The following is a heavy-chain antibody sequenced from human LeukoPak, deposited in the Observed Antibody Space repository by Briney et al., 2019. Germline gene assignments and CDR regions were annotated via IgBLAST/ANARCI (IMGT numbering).Heavy chain of an antibody. J-gene: IGHJ5*02. D-gene: IGHD2-21*02. CDR1: VGSISSYY. V-gene: IGHV4-4*07. CDR3: ARVTDPRYNWFDP. CDR2: IHASGST. Sequence: PSETLSLTCTVSVGSISSYYWTWIRQPAGKGPEWIGRIHASGSTNYNPSLKSRVNMSVDTSKNQFSLRLNSVTAADTAVYYCARVTDPRYNWFDPWGQGTLVTVSS.